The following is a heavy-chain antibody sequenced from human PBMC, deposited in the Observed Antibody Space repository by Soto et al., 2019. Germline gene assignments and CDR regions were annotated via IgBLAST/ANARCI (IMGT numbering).Heavy chain of an antibody. D-gene: IGHD3-16*02. J-gene: IGHJ4*02. CDR3: VKVLSNHPGLLIDY. CDR1: GCPFSNYA. V-gene: IGHV3-64D*06. Sequence: PGGSLRLSSASSGCPFSNYAMHWVRQAPGKGLEYVSAISSNGGSTYYADSVKGRFTISRDNSKNTLYLQMSSLRAEDTAVYYCVKVLSNHPGLLIDYWGQGTLVTVSS. CDR2: ISSNGGST.